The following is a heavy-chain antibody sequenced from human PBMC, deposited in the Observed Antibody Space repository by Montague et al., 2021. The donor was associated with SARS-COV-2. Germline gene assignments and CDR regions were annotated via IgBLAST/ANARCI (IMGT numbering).Heavy chain of an antibody. CDR3: TSGREGNYNVMDV. CDR1: GDSVSSNSAT. Sequence: CAISGDSVSSNSATWNWVRQSPSRGLEWLGRTYYRSKWYNDYAVSVRGRVTTNPDTSKNRFSLQLNSVTPEDTAIYYCTSGREGNYNVMDVWGQGTTVTVSS. V-gene: IGHV6-1*01. CDR2: TYYRSKWYN. J-gene: IGHJ6*02. D-gene: IGHD1-1*01.